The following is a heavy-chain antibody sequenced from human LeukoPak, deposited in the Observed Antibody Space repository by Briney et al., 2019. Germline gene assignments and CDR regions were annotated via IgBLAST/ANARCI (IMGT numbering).Heavy chain of an antibody. CDR1: GFTFSSYE. V-gene: IGHV3-48*03. Sequence: GGSLRLSCAASGFTFSSYEMNWVRQAPGKGLEWVSYISSSGSTIYYADSVKGRFTISRDNAKNSLYLQMNSLRAEDTAVYYCARVRIQLWLPENDYWGQGTLVTVSS. J-gene: IGHJ4*02. D-gene: IGHD5-18*01. CDR3: ARVRIQLWLPENDY. CDR2: ISSSGSTI.